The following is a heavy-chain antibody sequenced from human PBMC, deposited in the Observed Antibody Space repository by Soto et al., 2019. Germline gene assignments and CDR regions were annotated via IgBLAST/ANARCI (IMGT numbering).Heavy chain of an antibody. J-gene: IGHJ3*02. CDR2: ISSSSSYT. Sequence: QVQLVESGGGLVKPGGSLRLSCAASGFTFSDYYMSWIRQAPGKGLERVSYISSSSSYTNYADSVKGRFTIARDNAKNALYLQMDSLRAEDTAVYYCAGDRGWGGELHDAFDNWGQGTMVTVSS. D-gene: IGHD1-26*01. CDR3: AGDRGWGGELHDAFDN. V-gene: IGHV3-11*05. CDR1: GFTFSDYY.